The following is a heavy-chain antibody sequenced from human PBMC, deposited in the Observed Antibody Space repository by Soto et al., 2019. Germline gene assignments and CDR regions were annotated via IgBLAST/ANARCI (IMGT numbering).Heavy chain of an antibody. V-gene: IGHV1-18*01. CDR3: VRERYAYFDPPASDY. CDR2: ITTFNGNT. D-gene: IGHD3-9*01. CDR1: GYSFTNFG. J-gene: IGHJ4*02. Sequence: QVQLTQSGPEVKKPGASMRVSCKTSGYSFTNFGISWVRQAPGQGLEWMGWITTFNGNTNYAQRFQGRMTVTSETSTSTVYMELTSLTSDDTAVYYCVRERYAYFDPPASDYSGQGTLVTVSS.